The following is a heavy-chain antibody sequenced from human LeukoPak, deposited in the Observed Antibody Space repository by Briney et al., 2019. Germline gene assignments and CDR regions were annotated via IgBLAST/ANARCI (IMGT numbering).Heavy chain of an antibody. CDR3: AREEGTGGSFDY. Sequence: GGSLRLSCAASGFTFSSYSMNWVRQAPGKGLEWVSSISSSSSYIYYADSVNGRFTISRDNAKNSLYLQMNSLRAEDTAVYYCAREEGTGGSFDYWGQGTLVTVSS. CDR2: ISSSSSYI. J-gene: IGHJ4*02. D-gene: IGHD1-1*01. CDR1: GFTFSSYS. V-gene: IGHV3-21*01.